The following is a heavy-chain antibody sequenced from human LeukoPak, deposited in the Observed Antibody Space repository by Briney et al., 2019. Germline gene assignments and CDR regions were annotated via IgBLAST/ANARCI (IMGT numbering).Heavy chain of an antibody. CDR1: GFTFSSYS. Sequence: GGSLRLSCAASGFTFSSYSMNWVRQAPGKGLEWVSAISGSGGSTYYADSVKGRFTISRDNSKNTLYLQMNSLRAEDTAVYYCAKDPKYSSSWSYFDYWGQGTLVTVSS. CDR3: AKDPKYSSSWSYFDY. D-gene: IGHD6-13*01. CDR2: ISGSGGST. J-gene: IGHJ4*02. V-gene: IGHV3-23*01.